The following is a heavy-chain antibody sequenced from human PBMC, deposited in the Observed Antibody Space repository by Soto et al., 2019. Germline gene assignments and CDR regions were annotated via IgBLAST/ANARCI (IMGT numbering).Heavy chain of an antibody. CDR1: GGSVSSASHF. D-gene: IGHD5-12*01. CDR3: ARDRGYSGYKMKYEYYGMDV. J-gene: IGHJ6*02. V-gene: IGHV4-61*01. Sequence: KTSETLSLTCTVSGGSVSSASHFWSWIRQPPGKGLEWIGYIHYSGNTKYNPSLKSRVTISVDTSKNQFSLKLSSVTAADTAVYYCARDRGYSGYKMKYEYYGMDVWGQGTKVTVSS. CDR2: IHYSGNT.